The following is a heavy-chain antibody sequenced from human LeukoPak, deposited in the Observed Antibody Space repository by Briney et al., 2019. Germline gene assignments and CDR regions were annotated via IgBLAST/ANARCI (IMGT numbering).Heavy chain of an antibody. CDR1: GFTFSSYA. CDR3: AKNGVNYWYFDL. D-gene: IGHD2-8*01. Sequence: GGSLRLSCAASGFTFSSYAMSWVRQAPGKGLEWVSGISGSGGGTYNADSVKGRFTISRDNSKNTLYLQMNSLRAVDTDVYYCAKNGVNYWYFDLWGRGTLVTVSS. J-gene: IGHJ2*01. V-gene: IGHV3-23*01. CDR2: ISGSGGGT.